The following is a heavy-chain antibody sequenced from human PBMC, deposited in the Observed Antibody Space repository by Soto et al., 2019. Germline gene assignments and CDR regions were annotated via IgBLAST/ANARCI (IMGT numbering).Heavy chain of an antibody. CDR3: ARDRKGARVVGWTERDY. Sequence: GGSLRLSCAASGFTFEDYAMHWVRQAPGKGLEWVSGISWNSGTIGYADSVKGRFTISRDNAKNSLYLQMNSLRAEDTAVYYCARDRKGARVVGWTERDYWGQGTLVTVSS. CDR1: GFTFEDYA. J-gene: IGHJ4*02. CDR2: ISWNSGTI. V-gene: IGHV3-9*01. D-gene: IGHD3-3*01.